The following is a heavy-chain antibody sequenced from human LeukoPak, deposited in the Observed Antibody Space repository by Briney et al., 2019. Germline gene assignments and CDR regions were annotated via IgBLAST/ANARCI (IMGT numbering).Heavy chain of an antibody. V-gene: IGHV3-43*01. CDR3: AKGTVTTFLVDV. J-gene: IGHJ6*02. CDR1: GFTFDDYT. D-gene: IGHD2/OR15-2a*01. Sequence: PGGSLRLSCAASGFTFDDYTMHWVRHAPGKGLEWVSLISWDGGSTYYADSVKGRFTISRDNSKNSLYLQMNSLRTEDTALYYCAKGTVTTFLVDVWGQGTTVTVSS. CDR2: ISWDGGST.